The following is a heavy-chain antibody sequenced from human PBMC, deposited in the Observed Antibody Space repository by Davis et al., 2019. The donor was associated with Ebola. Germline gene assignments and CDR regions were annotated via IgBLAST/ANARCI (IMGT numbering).Heavy chain of an antibody. CDR1: GFTFNNYA. CDR2: ITHSGDYT. CDR3: AKDTSNIWFDI. V-gene: IGHV3-23*01. Sequence: GGSLRLSCAPSGFTFNNYAMNWAPQAPGKGLEWVSTITHSGDYTYYADSVKGRFTISRDNSKNTLYLQMNGLRVEDTAIYYCAKDTSNIWFDIWGQGTNVTVSS. J-gene: IGHJ3*02. D-gene: IGHD1-26*01.